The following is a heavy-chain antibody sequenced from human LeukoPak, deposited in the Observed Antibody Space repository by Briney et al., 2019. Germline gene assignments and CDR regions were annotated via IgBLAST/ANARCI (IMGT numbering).Heavy chain of an antibody. D-gene: IGHD3-22*01. CDR3: ARGPSGYYYDSSGYLRYWYFDL. CDR1: GGSFSGYY. CDR2: TNHSGST. V-gene: IGHV4-34*01. Sequence: PSETLSLACAVYGGSFSGYYWSWIRQPPGKGRECFAETNHSGSTNYNPSLKSRVTISVDTSKNQFSLKLSSVTAADTAVYYCARGPSGYYYDSSGYLRYWYFDLWGRGTLVTVSS. J-gene: IGHJ2*01.